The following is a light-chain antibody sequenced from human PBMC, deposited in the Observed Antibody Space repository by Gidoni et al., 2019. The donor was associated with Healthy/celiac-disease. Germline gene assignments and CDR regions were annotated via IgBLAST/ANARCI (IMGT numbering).Light chain of an antibody. Sequence: DIQMAQSPSTLSASVGDRVTITCRASQSISSWLAWFQQKPGKAPKLLLHDASFLESGVPSRFSGSGSGTEFTLTISSLQPDDFATYYCQQYNSYPCTFGQGTKLEIK. J-gene: IGKJ2*02. CDR1: QSISSW. V-gene: IGKV1-5*01. CDR3: QQYNSYPCT. CDR2: DAS.